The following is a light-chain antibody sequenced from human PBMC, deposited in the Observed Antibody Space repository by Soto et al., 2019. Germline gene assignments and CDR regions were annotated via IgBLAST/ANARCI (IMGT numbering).Light chain of an antibody. V-gene: IGLV2-11*01. CDR2: DVT. J-gene: IGLJ1*01. CDR1: SSDVGGYDY. CDR3: CSYAGRFTP. Sequence: QSVLTQPRSVSGSPGQSVTISCTGTSSDVGGYDYVSWYQQHPGKAPKLIIYDVTKRPSGVPDRFSGFKSGNTASLTISGLQAEDEADYYCCSYAGRFTPFGTGTKVTVL.